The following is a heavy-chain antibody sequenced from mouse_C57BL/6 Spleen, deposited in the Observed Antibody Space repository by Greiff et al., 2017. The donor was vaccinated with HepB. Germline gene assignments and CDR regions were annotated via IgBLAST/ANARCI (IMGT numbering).Heavy chain of an antibody. CDR3: AREDDGYSFDY. J-gene: IGHJ2*01. CDR2: ISYDGSN. V-gene: IGHV3-6*01. CDR1: GYSITSGYY. D-gene: IGHD2-3*01. Sequence: DVKLQESGPGLVKPSQSLSLTCSVTGYSITSGYYWNWIRQFPGNKLEWMGYISYDGSNNYNPSLKNRISITRDTSKNQFFLKLNSVTTEDTATYYCAREDDGYSFDYWGQGTTLTVSS.